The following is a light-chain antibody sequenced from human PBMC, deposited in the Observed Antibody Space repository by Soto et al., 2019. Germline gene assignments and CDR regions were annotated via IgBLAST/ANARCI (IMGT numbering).Light chain of an antibody. V-gene: IGLV2-14*01. J-gene: IGLJ1*01. CDR3: ASYTTSSTLV. Sequence: QSALTQPASVSGSPGQSITISCTGTSSNVGGYNYVSWYQQYPGKAPKLMFYDVSNRPSGVSNRFSGSNSGNTASLTISGLQAEEEADYYCASYTTSSTLVFGTGTKLTVL. CDR1: SSNVGGYNY. CDR2: DVS.